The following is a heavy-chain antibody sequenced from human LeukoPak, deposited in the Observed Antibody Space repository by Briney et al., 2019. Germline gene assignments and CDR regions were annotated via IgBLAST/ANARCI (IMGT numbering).Heavy chain of an antibody. D-gene: IGHD6-19*01. CDR1: GYTFTSYY. J-gene: IGHJ4*02. Sequence: GASVEVSCKASGYTFTSYYMHWVRQAPGQGLEWMGIINPSGGSTSYAQKFQGRVTMTRDTSTSTVYMELSRLRSDDTAVYYCARQSSSGWYFGLSLLYWGQGTLVTVSS. CDR3: ARQSSSGWYFGLSLLY. CDR2: INPSGGST. V-gene: IGHV1-46*01.